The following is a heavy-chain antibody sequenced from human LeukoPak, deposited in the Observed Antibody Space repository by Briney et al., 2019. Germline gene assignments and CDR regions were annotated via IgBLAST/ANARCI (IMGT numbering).Heavy chain of an antibody. V-gene: IGHV3-15*01. D-gene: IGHD5-24*01. J-gene: IGHJ4*02. CDR3: TTDRGITIRPLFDY. CDR1: ALSVTNAW. Sequence: GGSLRLSCAASALSVTNAWMGWVRQAPGKGLEWVGRIKSKTDGGTTDYAAPVKGRFTISRDDSKNTLYLQMSSLKTEDTAVYYCTTDRGITIRPLFDYWGQGTLVTVSS. CDR2: IKSKTDGGTT.